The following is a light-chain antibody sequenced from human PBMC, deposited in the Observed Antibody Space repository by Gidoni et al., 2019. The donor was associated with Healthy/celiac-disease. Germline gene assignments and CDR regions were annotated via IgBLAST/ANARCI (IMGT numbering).Light chain of an antibody. CDR2: AAS. J-gene: IGKJ1*01. Sequence: DIQMTQSPSSLSASVGDSVTITCRASQGISNYLAWYQQKPGKVPKLLIYAASTVQSGVPSRFSGSGSGTDFTLTISSLQPEEVATYYCQKYNSAPRTFGQGTKVEIK. CDR3: QKYNSAPRT. V-gene: IGKV1-27*01. CDR1: QGISNY.